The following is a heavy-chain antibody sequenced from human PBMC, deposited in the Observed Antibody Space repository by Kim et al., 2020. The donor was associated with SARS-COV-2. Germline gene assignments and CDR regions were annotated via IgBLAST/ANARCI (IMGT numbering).Heavy chain of an antibody. D-gene: IGHD5-12*01. V-gene: IGHV3-33*01. CDR3: ARDPPDYSGYEFPTGFDP. CDR2: IWYDGSNK. J-gene: IGHJ5*02. Sequence: GGSLRLSCAASGFTFSSYGMHWVRQAPGKGLEWVAVIWYDGSNKYYADSVKGRFTISRDNSKNTLYLQMNSLRAEDTAVYYCARDPPDYSGYEFPTGFDPWGQGTLVTVSS. CDR1: GFTFSSYG.